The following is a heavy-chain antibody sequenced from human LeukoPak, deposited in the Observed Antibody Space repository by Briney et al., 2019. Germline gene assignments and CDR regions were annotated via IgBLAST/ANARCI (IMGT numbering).Heavy chain of an antibody. CDR3: ARGFGVAVAGFDY. V-gene: IGHV1-69*04. D-gene: IGHD6-19*01. Sequence: SVKVSCKASGGTFSSYAISWVRQAPGQGLEWMGRIIPILGIANYAQKFQGRVTITADKSTSTAYMELSSLRSEDTAVYYCARGFGVAVAGFDYWGQGTLVTVSS. CDR1: GGTFSSYA. CDR2: IIPILGIA. J-gene: IGHJ4*02.